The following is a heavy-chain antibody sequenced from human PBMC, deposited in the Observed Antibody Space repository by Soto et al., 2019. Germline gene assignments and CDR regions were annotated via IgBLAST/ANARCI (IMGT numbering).Heavy chain of an antibody. D-gene: IGHD1-26*01. V-gene: IGHV4-31*04. CDR3: ALALGATTGLDY. CDR1: GSSITSGHYY. CDR2: SYNSETT. J-gene: IGHJ4*02. Sequence: QVRLQESGPGLVKPSQTLSQTCTVSGSSITSGHYYRTWTRQLPGKGLKLIGSSYNSETTRYNPSRTSRLTISIDTSANQFSLKLSSVTATDTAIYYCALALGATTGLDYWGQGPLITVSA.